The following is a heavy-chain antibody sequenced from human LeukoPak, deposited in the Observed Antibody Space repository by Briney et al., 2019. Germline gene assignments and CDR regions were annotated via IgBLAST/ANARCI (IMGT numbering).Heavy chain of an antibody. J-gene: IGHJ4*02. CDR1: GGTFISYA. CDR2: IIPIFGTA. CDR3: ARSRVYDILTGYYY. Sequence: SVKVSCKASGGTFISYAISWVRQAPGQGLEWMGGIIPIFGTANYAQKFQGRVTITTDESTSTAYMELSSLRSEDTAVYYCARSRVYDILTGYYYWGQGTLVTVSS. V-gene: IGHV1-69*05. D-gene: IGHD3-9*01.